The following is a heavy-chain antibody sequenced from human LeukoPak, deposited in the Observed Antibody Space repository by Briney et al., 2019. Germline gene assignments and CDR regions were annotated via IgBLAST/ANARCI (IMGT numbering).Heavy chain of an antibody. V-gene: IGHV4-61*02. CDR2: IYTSGST. Sequence: PSETLSLTCTVSGGSISRGSYYWSWIRQPAGKGLEWIGRIYTSGSTNYNPSLKSRVTISVDTSKNQFSLKLSSVTAADTAVYYCASTSGWYLDGGYFDYWGQGTLVTVSS. CDR3: ASTSGWYLDGGYFDY. J-gene: IGHJ4*02. CDR1: GGSISRGSYY. D-gene: IGHD6-19*01.